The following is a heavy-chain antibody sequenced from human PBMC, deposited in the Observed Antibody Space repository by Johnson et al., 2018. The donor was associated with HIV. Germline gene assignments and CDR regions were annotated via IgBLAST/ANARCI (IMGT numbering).Heavy chain of an antibody. CDR3: AKDPMVATPENAFDI. CDR1: GFTFSSYG. V-gene: IGHV3-33*06. CDR2: IWYDGSNK. Sequence: QVQLVESGGGVVQPGRSLRLSCAASGFTFSSYGMHWVRQAPGKGLAWVAVIWYDGSNKYYADSVKGRFTISRDNSKNTLYLQMNSLRAEDTAVYYCAKDPMVATPENAFDIWGQGTMVTVSS. J-gene: IGHJ3*02. D-gene: IGHD5-12*01.